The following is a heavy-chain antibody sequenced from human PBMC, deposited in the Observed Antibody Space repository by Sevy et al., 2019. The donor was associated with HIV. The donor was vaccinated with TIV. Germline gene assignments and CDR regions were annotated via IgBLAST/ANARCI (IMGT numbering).Heavy chain of an antibody. CDR2: IKQDGSEK. CDR3: ARVCGSYWDYYYYGMDV. J-gene: IGHJ6*02. Sequence: GGSLRLSCAASGFTFSSYWMSWVRQAPGKGLEWVANIKQDGSEKYYVDSVKGRFTISRDNAKNSLYLQMNSLRAEDTAVYYCARVCGSYWDYYYYGMDVWGQGTTVTVSS. CDR1: GFTFSSYW. V-gene: IGHV3-7*01. D-gene: IGHD1-26*01.